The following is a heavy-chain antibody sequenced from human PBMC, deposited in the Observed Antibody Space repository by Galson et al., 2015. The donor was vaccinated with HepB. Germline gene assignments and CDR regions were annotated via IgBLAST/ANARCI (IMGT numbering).Heavy chain of an antibody. Sequence: QSGAEVKKPGESLRISCKGSGYSFTSYWISWVRQMPGKGLEWMGRIDPSDSYTNYSPSFQGHVTISADKSISTAYLQWSSLKASDTAMYYCARHVDDYYGSEPSWDYWGQGTLVTVSS. CDR1: GYSFTSYW. CDR2: IDPSDSYT. J-gene: IGHJ4*02. CDR3: ARHVDDYYGSEPSWDY. D-gene: IGHD3-10*01. V-gene: IGHV5-10-1*01.